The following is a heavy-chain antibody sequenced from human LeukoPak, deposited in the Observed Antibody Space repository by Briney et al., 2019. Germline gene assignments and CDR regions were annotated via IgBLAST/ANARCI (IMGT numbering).Heavy chain of an antibody. D-gene: IGHD2-15*01. CDR1: GYIFIDYY. CDR3: GRKFPGGWSRPFNSKH. J-gene: IGHJ1*01. CDR2: INPNSGAT. V-gene: IGHV1-2*02. Sequence: ASVKVSCKASGYIFIDYYIHWVRQAPGQGLEWMAWINPNSGATNYAQKFQGSVTVTRDTSITTAYMELTKLRSDDTAIYYCGRKFPGGWSRPFNSKHWGQGTLIPVPS.